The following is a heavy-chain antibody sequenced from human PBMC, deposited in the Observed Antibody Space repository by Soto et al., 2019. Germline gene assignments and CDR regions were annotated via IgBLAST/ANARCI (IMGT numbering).Heavy chain of an antibody. Sequence: ASVKVSCKASGYTFTSYDINWVRQATGQGLEWMGWMNPNSGNTGYAQKFQGRVTMTRNTSISTAYMELSSLRSEDTAVYYCARGGKVTMVRGVWYYYYYGMDVWGQGTTVTVSS. CDR1: GYTFTSYD. V-gene: IGHV1-8*01. CDR2: MNPNSGNT. CDR3: ARGGKVTMVRGVWYYYYYGMDV. D-gene: IGHD3-10*01. J-gene: IGHJ6*02.